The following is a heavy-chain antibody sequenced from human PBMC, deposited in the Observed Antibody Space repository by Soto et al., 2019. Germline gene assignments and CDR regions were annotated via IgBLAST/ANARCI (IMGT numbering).Heavy chain of an antibody. D-gene: IGHD2-2*01. CDR3: ASVLVPAAAGGWFDP. Sequence: LVKVSCKASGGTFSSYAISWVRQAPGQGLEWMGGIIPIFGTANYAQKFQGRVTITADESTSTAYMELSSLRSEDTAVYYCASVLVPAAAGGWFDPWGQGTLVTVSS. V-gene: IGHV1-69*13. J-gene: IGHJ5*02. CDR1: GGTFSSYA. CDR2: IIPIFGTA.